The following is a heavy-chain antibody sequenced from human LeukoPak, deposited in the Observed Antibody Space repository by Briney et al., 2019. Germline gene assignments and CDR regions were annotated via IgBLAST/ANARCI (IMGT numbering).Heavy chain of an antibody. J-gene: IGHJ4*02. CDR2: ISDSGGST. CDR3: AKADSSSWTPDY. CDR1: GFTFSSYA. Sequence: TGGSLRLSCAASGFTFSSYAMSWVRQAPGKGLEWVSTISDSGGSTNYADSVKGRFTISRDNSMNTLYLQMNSLRAEDTAVYYCAKADSSSWTPDYWGQGTLVTVSS. D-gene: IGHD6-13*01. V-gene: IGHV3-23*01.